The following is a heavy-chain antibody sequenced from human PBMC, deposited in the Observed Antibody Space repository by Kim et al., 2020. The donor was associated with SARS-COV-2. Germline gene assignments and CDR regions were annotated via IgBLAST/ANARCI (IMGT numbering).Heavy chain of an antibody. CDR2: IFYSGST. D-gene: IGHD3-3*01. J-gene: IGHJ4*02. V-gene: IGHV4-59*01. CDR1: GGSISSYF. Sequence: SETLSLTCTVSGGSISSYFWSWIRQPPGKGLEWIGYIFYSGSTNYNPSLKSRVTISIDTSKNQFSLKLSSVTTADTAVYYCARDRRGYDFWSAYYTADSYFDPWGQGTLVTVSS. CDR3: ARDRRGYDFWSAYYTADSYFDP.